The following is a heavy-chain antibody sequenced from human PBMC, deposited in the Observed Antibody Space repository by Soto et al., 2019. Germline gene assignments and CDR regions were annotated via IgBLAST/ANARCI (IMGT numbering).Heavy chain of an antibody. CDR2: IWYDGSKK. V-gene: IGHV3-33*01. CDR3: ARGWFRCGGDFAA. CDR1: GFSFSDYG. J-gene: IGHJ4*02. Sequence: QVQLVQYGGGVVQPGRSLRLSCAASGFSFSDYGMHWVRQAPGKGLEWRAIIWYDGSKKYYADSLRGRFTISRDNSKNTLVIQLSSLRVEDTAVYYCARGWFRCGGDFAAWGQGTLVTVSS. D-gene: IGHD2-15*01.